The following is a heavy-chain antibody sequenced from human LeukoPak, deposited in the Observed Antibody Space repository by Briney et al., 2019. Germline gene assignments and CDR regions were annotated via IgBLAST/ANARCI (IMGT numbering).Heavy chain of an antibody. CDR2: FDPEDGET. D-gene: IGHD3-3*01. V-gene: IGHV1-24*01. CDR3: ATAGSLRFLEWFWDFDY. CDR1: GYTLTELS. Sequence: ASVKVSCKVSGYTLTELSMHWVRQAPGKGLEWTGGFDPEDGETIYAQKFQGRVTMTEDTSTDTAYMELSSLRSEDTAVYYCATAGSLRFLEWFWDFDYWGQGALVTVSS. J-gene: IGHJ4*02.